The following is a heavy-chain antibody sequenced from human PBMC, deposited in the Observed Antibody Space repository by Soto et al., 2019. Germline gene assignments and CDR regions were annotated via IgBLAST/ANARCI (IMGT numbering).Heavy chain of an antibody. V-gene: IGHV4-31*03. CDR3: ARDFRPHAFDI. CDR1: GVSISSGGYY. Sequence: QVQLQESGPGLVKPSQTLSLTCTVSGVSISSGGYYWSWIRQHPGKGLEGIGYIYYSGSTYYNPSLKSRVTISVDTSKNQFSLKLSSVTAADTAVYYCARDFRPHAFDIWGQGTMVTVSS. J-gene: IGHJ3*02. CDR2: IYYSGST.